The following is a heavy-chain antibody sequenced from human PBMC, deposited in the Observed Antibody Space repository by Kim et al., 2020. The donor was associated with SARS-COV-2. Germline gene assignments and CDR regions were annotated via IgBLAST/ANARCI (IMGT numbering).Heavy chain of an antibody. J-gene: IGHJ4*02. D-gene: IGHD3-22*01. CDR1: GGSFSGYY. CDR2: INHSGST. Sequence: SETLSLTCVVSGGSFSGYYWNWIRQSPGKGLEWIGEINHSGSTKYNPSLKSRAAISIDTSKKQFSLKVNSVTAAGTAVYYCARGLLDHYDSSGYYYYFDYWGQETLVHVS. CDR3: ARGLLDHYDSSGYYYYFDY. V-gene: IGHV4-34*01.